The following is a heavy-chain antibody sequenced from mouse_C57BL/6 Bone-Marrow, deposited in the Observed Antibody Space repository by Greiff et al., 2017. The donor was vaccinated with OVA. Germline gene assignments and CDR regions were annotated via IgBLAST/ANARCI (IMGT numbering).Heavy chain of an antibody. CDR2: INPSTGGT. D-gene: IGHD1-1*01. CDR3: ARRSTVVAVDY. V-gene: IGHV1-42*01. CDR1: GYSFTGYY. J-gene: IGHJ2*01. Sequence: EVQLQQSGPELVKPGASVKISCKASGYSFTGYYMNWVKQSPEKSLEWIGEINPSTGGTTYNQKFKAKATLTVDKSTSTAYMQLRSLTSEDSADYYGARRSTVVAVDYWGQGTTLTVSS.